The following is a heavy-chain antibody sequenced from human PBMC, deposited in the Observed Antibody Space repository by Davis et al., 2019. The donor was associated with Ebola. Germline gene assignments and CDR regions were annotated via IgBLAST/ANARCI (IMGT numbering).Heavy chain of an antibody. V-gene: IGHV1-18*01. D-gene: IGHD4-17*01. CDR1: GGTFSSYA. CDR3: ARRHGDGGGSYYFDY. CDR2: ISAYNGNT. Sequence: AASVKVSCKASGGTFSSYAISRVRQAPGQGLEWMGWISAYNGNTNYAQKLQGRVTMTTDTSTSTAYMELRSLRSDDTAVYYCARRHGDGGGSYYFDYWGQGTLVTVSS. J-gene: IGHJ4*02.